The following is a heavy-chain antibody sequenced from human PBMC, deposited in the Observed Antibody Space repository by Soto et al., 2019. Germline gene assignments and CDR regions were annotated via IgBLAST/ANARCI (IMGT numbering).Heavy chain of an antibody. V-gene: IGHV3-23*01. CDR2: ISGSGGNT. Sequence: EVQLLESGGDLVQPGGSLRLSCAASGLIFSDYAMSWVRQAPGKGLECVACISGSGGNTFYADSVKGRFTISRDNSKNTRSLHMNSLRVDATAVYFFAKDRFGIVGPVDYWGQGTLVTVSS. D-gene: IGHD1-26*01. CDR3: AKDRFGIVGPVDY. J-gene: IGHJ4*02. CDR1: GLIFSDYA.